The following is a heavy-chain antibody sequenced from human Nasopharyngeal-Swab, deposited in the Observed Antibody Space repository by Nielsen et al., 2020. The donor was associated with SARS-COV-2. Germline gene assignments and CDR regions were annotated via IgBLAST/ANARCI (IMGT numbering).Heavy chain of an antibody. CDR2: ISYDGSTK. D-gene: IGHD6-13*01. CDR1: GFTFTSYG. J-gene: IGHJ4*02. V-gene: IGHV3-30-3*01. Sequence: GGSLRLSCAASGFTFTSYGIHWVRQAPGKGLEWVAVISYDGSTKYYADSVKGRFSVSRDNSKNTLYLQMNSLRAEDTAVYYCARGIIAAAEDWGQGTLVTVSS. CDR3: ARGIIAAAED.